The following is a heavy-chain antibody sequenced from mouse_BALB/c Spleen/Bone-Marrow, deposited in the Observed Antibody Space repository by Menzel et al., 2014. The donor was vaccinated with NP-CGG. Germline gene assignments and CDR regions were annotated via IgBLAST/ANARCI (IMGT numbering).Heavy chain of an antibody. CDR3: TKPGVPYAMDY. CDR1: GYTFTDYN. V-gene: IGHV1S29*02. CDR2: IYPYNGGT. Sequence: EVQLQQSGPELVKPGASVKISCKASGYTFTDYNMHWVKQSHGKSLEWIGYIYPYNGGTGYNQKFKSKATLTVDNSSSTAYMELRSLTSEVSAVYCWTKPGVPYAMDYWGQGTSVTVSS. J-gene: IGHJ4*01.